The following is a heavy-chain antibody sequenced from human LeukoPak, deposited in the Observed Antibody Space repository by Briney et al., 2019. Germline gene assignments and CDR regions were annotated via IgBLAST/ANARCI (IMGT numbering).Heavy chain of an antibody. J-gene: IGHJ4*02. CDR2: IYYSGST. CDR3: ARLSYLRYFDY. Sequence: PSETLSLTCTVSGGSISSSRYYWGWIRQPPGKGLEWIGSIYYSGSTYYNPSLKSRVTISVNTSKNQFSLKLSSVTAADTAVYSCARLSYLRYFDYWGQGTLVTVSS. V-gene: IGHV4-39*01. D-gene: IGHD3-9*01. CDR1: GGSISSSRYY.